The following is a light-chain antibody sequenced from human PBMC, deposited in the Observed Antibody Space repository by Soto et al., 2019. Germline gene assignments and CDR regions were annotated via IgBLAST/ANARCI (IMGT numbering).Light chain of an antibody. J-gene: IGLJ3*02. CDR2: RND. V-gene: IGLV1-47*01. CDR3: AAWDDSLSALV. CDR1: SSNIESNY. Sequence: QSVLTQPPSASGTPGQRVTISCSGSSSNIESNYVYWYQQLPGSAPKLLIYRNDQRPSGVPDQFSGSKSGTSASLAISGLRSEDEADYYCAAWDDSLSALVFGGGTKLTVL.